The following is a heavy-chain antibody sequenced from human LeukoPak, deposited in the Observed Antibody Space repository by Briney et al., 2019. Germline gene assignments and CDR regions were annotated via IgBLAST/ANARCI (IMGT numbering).Heavy chain of an antibody. D-gene: IGHD6-19*01. CDR2: IWYDGSKK. CDR1: GFTLSRYG. Sequence: GGSLRLSCAASGFTLSRYGMHWVRQAPGKGLEWVAVIWYDGSKKYYADSVKGRFTISRDNSKNTLYLQMNSLRAEDTAVYYCGRAAYGSSGWYYGMDVWGQGTTVTVSS. V-gene: IGHV3-33*01. J-gene: IGHJ6*02. CDR3: GRAAYGSSGWYYGMDV.